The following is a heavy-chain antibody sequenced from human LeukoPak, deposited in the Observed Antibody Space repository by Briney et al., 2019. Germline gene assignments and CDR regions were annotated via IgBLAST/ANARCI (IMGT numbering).Heavy chain of an antibody. CDR3: AKGRGRGYSGYDLDY. D-gene: IGHD5-12*01. CDR2: ISYDGSNK. V-gene: IGHV3-30*18. Sequence: GGSLRLSCSASGFTFSSYSMHWVRQAPGKGLEWVAVISYDGSNKYYADSVKGRFTISRDNSKNTLNLQMNSLRAEDTAVYYCAKGRGRGYSGYDLDYWGQGTLVTVSS. CDR1: GFTFSSYS. J-gene: IGHJ4*02.